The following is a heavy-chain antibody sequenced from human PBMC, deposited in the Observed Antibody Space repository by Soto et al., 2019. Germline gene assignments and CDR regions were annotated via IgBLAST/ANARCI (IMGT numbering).Heavy chain of an antibody. V-gene: IGHV3-15*07. J-gene: IGHJ4*02. CDR3: TTDLPTYYDILTGYKFDY. CDR1: SVSNAW. D-gene: IGHD3-9*01. Sequence: SVSNAWINWVRQAPGKGLEWVGRIKSKTDGGTTDYAAPVKGRFTISRDDSKNTLYLQMNSLKTEDTAVYYCTTDLPTYYDILTGYKFDYWGQGTLVTVSS. CDR2: IKSKTDGGTT.